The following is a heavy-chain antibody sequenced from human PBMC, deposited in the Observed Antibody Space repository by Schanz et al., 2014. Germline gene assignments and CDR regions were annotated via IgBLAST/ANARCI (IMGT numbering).Heavy chain of an antibody. D-gene: IGHD3-3*01. Sequence: VQLVESGGGLVKPGGSLRLSCAASGFTFRSHNMNWVRQAPGKGLEWVSFISSSSSYIYYADSVKGRFTISRDNAKNSLYLQMNSLRAEDTAVYYCARDSLGIFGVVNLYYFDYWGQGALVTVSS. CDR2: ISSSSSYI. CDR1: GFTFRSHN. CDR3: ARDSLGIFGVVNLYYFDY. J-gene: IGHJ4*02. V-gene: IGHV3-21*01.